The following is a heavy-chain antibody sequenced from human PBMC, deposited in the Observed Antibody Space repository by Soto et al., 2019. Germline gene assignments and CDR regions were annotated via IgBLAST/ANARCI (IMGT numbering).Heavy chain of an antibody. J-gene: IGHJ4*02. CDR2: VFYGGRT. D-gene: IGHD5-18*01. CDR1: GGSINNFH. Sequence: SETLYLTCSVSGGSINNFHWSWIRQPPGKGLEWIGFVFYGGRTTYNPSLQSRVTISVDTSHNHFSLKLRSVTAADTATYYCARIKSGYSYGSIIDFWGQGKLVTV. V-gene: IGHV4-59*01. CDR3: ARIKSGYSYGSIIDF.